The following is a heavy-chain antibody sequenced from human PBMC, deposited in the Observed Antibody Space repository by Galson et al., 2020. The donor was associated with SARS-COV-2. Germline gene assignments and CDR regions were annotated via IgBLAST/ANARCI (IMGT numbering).Heavy chain of an antibody. D-gene: IGHD3-10*01. V-gene: IGHV1-69*01. J-gene: IGHJ4*02. CDR1: LGTFSSYA. Sequence: SVNVSCKASLGTFSSYAISWVRHAPGHGLEWMGGTIPIFGTANYAQKFQGRVTITADESTSTAYMELSSLRSEDTAVYYCARDPGDYYGSGSYYMNWGQGTLVTVSS. CDR2: TIPIFGTA. CDR3: ARDPGDYYGSGSYYMN.